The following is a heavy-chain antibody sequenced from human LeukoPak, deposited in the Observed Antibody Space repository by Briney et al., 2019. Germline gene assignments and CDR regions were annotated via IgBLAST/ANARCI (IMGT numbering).Heavy chain of an antibody. J-gene: IGHJ4*02. CDR3: ARERGYCSGGSCRVSDY. D-gene: IGHD2-15*01. Sequence: PSETLSLTCTVSGGSISSYYWSWIRQPAAKGLEWIGRIYTSGSTNYNPSLKSRVTMSVDTSKNQFSLKLSSVTAADTAVYYCARERGYCSGGSCRVSDYWGQGTLVTVSS. CDR1: GGSISSYY. V-gene: IGHV4-4*07. CDR2: IYTSGST.